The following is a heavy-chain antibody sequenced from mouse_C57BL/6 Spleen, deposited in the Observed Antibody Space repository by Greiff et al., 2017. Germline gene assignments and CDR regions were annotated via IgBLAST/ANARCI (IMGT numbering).Heavy chain of an antibody. CDR3: AFITTAAFDY. CDR2: IDPSDSYT. Sequence: QVQLQQPGAELVKPGASVKLSCKASGYTFTSYWMQWVKQRPGQGLEWIGEIDPSDSYTNYNQKFKGKATLTVDPSSSTAYMQLSSLTSEDSAVYYCAFITTAAFDYWGQGTTLTVSS. CDR1: GYTFTSYW. D-gene: IGHD1-1*01. V-gene: IGHV1-50*01. J-gene: IGHJ2*01.